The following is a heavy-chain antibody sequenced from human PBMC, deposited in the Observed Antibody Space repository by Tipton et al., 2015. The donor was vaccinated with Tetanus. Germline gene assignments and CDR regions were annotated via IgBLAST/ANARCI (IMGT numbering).Heavy chain of an antibody. CDR1: GDSITSSSYF. CDR2: VNQSGST. D-gene: IGHD3-3*01. Sequence: TLSLTCTVSGDSITSSSYFWGWIRQTPGKGLEWIGEVNQSGSTKYNPSFNSRAAISVDTSKSQFSLRVRSVTAADTAVYYCARGRTMSGVVAPFDLWGQGTQVTVSS. V-gene: IGHV4-39*07. CDR3: ARGRTMSGVVAPFDL. J-gene: IGHJ4*02.